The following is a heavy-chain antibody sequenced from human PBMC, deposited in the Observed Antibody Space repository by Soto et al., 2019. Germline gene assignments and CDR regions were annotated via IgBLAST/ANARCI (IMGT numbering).Heavy chain of an antibody. CDR3: AREGLYGMDL. CDR1: GFTFSSHD. CDR2: IGTAGDT. J-gene: IGHJ6*02. D-gene: IGHD2-21*02. V-gene: IGHV3-13*01. Sequence: GGSLRLSCAASGFTFSSHDMQWVRQAPGKGLEWVSGIGTAGDTYYPDSVKGRFTISRENAKNSLYLQMNSLRAGDTAVYYCAREGLYGMDLWGQGTAVTVSS.